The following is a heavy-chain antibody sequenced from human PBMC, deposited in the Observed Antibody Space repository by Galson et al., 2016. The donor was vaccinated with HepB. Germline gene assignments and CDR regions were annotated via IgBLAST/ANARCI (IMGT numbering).Heavy chain of an antibody. J-gene: IGHJ3*02. CDR3: ARDDRWYYYDSSGYYYGAFGM. V-gene: IGHV3-48*02. D-gene: IGHD3-22*01. CDR2: ISITSTTK. Sequence: SLRLSCAGSGFTLSRHSMNWVRQAPGKGLEWISYISITSTTKYYADSVKGRFTISRDNAKNSLYLQMNSLRDEDTAVYYCARDDRWYYYDSSGYYYGAFGMWGQGTMVAVSS. CDR1: GFTLSRHS.